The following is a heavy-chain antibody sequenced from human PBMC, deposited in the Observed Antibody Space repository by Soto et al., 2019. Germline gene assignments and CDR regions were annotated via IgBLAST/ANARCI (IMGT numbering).Heavy chain of an antibody. CDR3: ARDSDYGDYVRYFDY. CDR1: GFTFSDYY. CDR2: ISSSSSYT. Sequence: QVQLVESGGGLVKPGGSLRLSCAASGFTFSDYYMSWIRQAPGKGLEWVSYISSSSSYTNYADSVKGRFTISRDNAKNSLYLQMNSLRDEDTAVYYCARDSDYGDYVRYFDYWGQGTLVTVSS. V-gene: IGHV3-11*06. D-gene: IGHD4-17*01. J-gene: IGHJ4*02.